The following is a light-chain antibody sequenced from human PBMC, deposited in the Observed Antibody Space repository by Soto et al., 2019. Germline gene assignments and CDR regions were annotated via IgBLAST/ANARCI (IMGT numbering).Light chain of an antibody. J-gene: IGKJ4*01. Sequence: DIQMTQSPSSLSASVGDRVTITCQASQDIANYLNWYQQKAGRAPKFLIYDASNLETGVPSRFSGSGSGTDFTLTISSLQPEDIATYYCQQYDNLPLTFGAGTKVEIK. CDR2: DAS. CDR3: QQYDNLPLT. V-gene: IGKV1-33*01. CDR1: QDIANY.